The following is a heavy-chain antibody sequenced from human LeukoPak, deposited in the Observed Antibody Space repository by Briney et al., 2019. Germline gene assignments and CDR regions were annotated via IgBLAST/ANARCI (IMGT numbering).Heavy chain of an antibody. CDR1: GFAFSSYA. CDR3: AKDENWRTLDY. Sequence: EGSLRLSCAASGFAFSSYAMHWVRQAPGKGLEWVTFIRYDGSITYYADSVKGRFTISRDNSKNTLYLQMKSLRAEDTAVYYCAKDENWRTLDYWGQGTLVTVSS. CDR2: IRYDGSIT. J-gene: IGHJ4*02. V-gene: IGHV3-30*02. D-gene: IGHD1-1*01.